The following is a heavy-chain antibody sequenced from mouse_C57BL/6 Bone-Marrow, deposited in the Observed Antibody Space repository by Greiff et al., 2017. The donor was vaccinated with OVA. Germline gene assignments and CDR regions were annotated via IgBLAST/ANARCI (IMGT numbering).Heavy chain of an antibody. CDR1: GYTFTSYW. V-gene: IGHV1-50*01. J-gene: IGHJ2*01. D-gene: IGHD3-3*01. Sequence: QVQLQQSGAELVKPGASVKLSCKASGYTFTSYWMQWVKQRPGQGLEWIGEIDPSDSYTNYNQKFKGKATLTVDTSSSTAYMQLSSLTSEDSAVYYCARGGRRDYWGQGTTLTVSS. CDR2: IDPSDSYT. CDR3: ARGGRRDY.